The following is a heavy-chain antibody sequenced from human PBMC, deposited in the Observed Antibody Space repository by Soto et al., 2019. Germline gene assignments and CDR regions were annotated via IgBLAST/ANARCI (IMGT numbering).Heavy chain of an antibody. J-gene: IGHJ4*02. V-gene: IGHV3-7*04. Sequence: ESGGGLVQPGGSLRLSCAASGFTFSRYWMSWVRQAPGTGLEWVADIKKDASEKYYVDSVKGRFTISRDNAKNSLFLQVNSLTAVDTAVYYCARVADGDGDNSRYRHLDYWGQGTLVTVSS. CDR2: IKKDASEK. CDR3: ARVADGDGDNSRYRHLDY. CDR1: GFTFSRYW. D-gene: IGHD2-15*01.